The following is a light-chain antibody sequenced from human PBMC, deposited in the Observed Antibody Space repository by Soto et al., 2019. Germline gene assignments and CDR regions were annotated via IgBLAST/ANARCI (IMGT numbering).Light chain of an antibody. Sequence: QSVLTQPPSASGTPGQRVTISCSGSSSNIGISAVNWYQHLPGTAPKVLIYSNNQRPSGVPDRFSGSKSGTSASLAMSGLQSEDEADYSCAAWDDSLKAWVFGGGTKLTVL. CDR1: SSNIGISA. CDR2: SNN. J-gene: IGLJ3*02. CDR3: AAWDDSLKAWV. V-gene: IGLV1-44*01.